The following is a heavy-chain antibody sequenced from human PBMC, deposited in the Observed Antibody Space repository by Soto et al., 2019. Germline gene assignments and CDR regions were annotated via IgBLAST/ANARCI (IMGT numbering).Heavy chain of an antibody. CDR2: IYYGGNT. J-gene: IGHJ5*02. Sequence: PSEILSLTCIVSGGSISSSSYSWAWIRQPPGKGLEWIGTIYYGGNTYYNPSLKSRVTISVDTSKNQFSLKLSSVTATDTAVYYRARRYCSSTSCYNWFDPWGQGTLVNVSS. V-gene: IGHV4-39*07. CDR1: GGSISSSSYS. CDR3: ARRYCSSTSCYNWFDP. D-gene: IGHD2-2*01.